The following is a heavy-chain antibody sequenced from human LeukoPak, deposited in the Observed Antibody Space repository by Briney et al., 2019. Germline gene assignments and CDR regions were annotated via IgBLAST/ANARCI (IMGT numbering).Heavy chain of an antibody. CDR2: ISSGSSYT. D-gene: IGHD3-10*01. J-gene: IGHJ4*02. CDR3: AKRASGSGTSLYYFDY. CDR1: GFTFSDYY. Sequence: PGGSLRLSCAASGFTFSDYYTSWIRQAPGKGLQWVSYISSGSSYTNYVDSVKGRFTISRDNSKNTLYLQMNSLRAEDTAVYYCAKRASGSGTSLYYFDYWGQGTLVTVSS. V-gene: IGHV3-11*03.